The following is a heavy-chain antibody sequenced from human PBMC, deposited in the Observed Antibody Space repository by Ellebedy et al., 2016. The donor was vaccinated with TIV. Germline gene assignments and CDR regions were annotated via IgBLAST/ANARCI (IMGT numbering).Heavy chain of an antibody. Sequence: GGSLRLSXAASGFTFSSYGMHWVRQAPGKGLEWVAVIWYDGSNKYYADSVKGRFTISRDNSKNTLYLQMNSLRAEDTAVYYCAVAYEKYYFDYWGQGTLVTVSS. CDR2: IWYDGSNK. J-gene: IGHJ4*02. V-gene: IGHV3-33*01. CDR3: AVAYEKYYFDY. CDR1: GFTFSSYG. D-gene: IGHD2-15*01.